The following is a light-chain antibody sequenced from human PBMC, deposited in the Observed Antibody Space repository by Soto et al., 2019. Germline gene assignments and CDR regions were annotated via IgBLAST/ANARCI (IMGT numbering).Light chain of an antibody. V-gene: IGKV1-6*01. CDR1: RSIRAD. Sequence: IQMTESPASLYASRGDRAIISWRASRSIRADLGWYQQKPGKAPKLLIYTASTLQSGVPSRFSGSGSGADFTLTIRSLQPEDSATYYCLHDYSYPRTFGQGTKVDIK. CDR3: LHDYSYPRT. J-gene: IGKJ1*01. CDR2: TAS.